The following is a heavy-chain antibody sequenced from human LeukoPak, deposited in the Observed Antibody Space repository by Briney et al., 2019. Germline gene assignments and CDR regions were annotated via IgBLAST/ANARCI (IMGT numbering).Heavy chain of an antibody. CDR1: GDSISSISYF. CDR3: ARHGWASVAARLDY. Sequence: SETLSLTCTVSGDSISSISYFWGWIRQPPGKGLEWIGSIYYSGSTYNNPSLKSRVTISVDTSKNQFSLKLSSVTVPDTAEYYCARHGWASVAARLDYWGQGTLVTVSS. J-gene: IGHJ4*02. D-gene: IGHD6-6*01. V-gene: IGHV4-39*01. CDR2: IYYSGST.